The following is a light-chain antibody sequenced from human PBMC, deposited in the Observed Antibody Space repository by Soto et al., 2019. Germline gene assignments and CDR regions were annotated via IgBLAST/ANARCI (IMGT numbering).Light chain of an antibody. V-gene: IGKV1-39*01. CDR1: QNINIF. J-gene: IGKJ4*01. Sequence: DIQVTQSPSSLSASVGDRVTITCRTSQNINIFLNWYQQKPGRAPMVVISAASNLESGVPSRFSGRGSATEFTLTISNLQPGDSALYFCQESYSTPLAFGGGTKVDVK. CDR2: AAS. CDR3: QESYSTPLA.